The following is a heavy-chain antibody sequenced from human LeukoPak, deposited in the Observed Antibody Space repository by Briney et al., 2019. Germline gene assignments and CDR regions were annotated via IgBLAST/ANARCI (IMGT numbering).Heavy chain of an antibody. CDR1: GFTISSYS. Sequence: GGSLRLSCAASGFTISSYSMNWVRQAPGKGLEWVSSISSSSSYIYYAASVKGRFTISRDNAKNSLYLQMNSLRGEDTAVYYCARGLKKDYVWGSYPSECYGMDVWGQGTTVTVSS. J-gene: IGHJ6*02. CDR2: ISSSSSYI. V-gene: IGHV3-21*01. D-gene: IGHD3-16*02. CDR3: ARGLKKDYVWGSYPSECYGMDV.